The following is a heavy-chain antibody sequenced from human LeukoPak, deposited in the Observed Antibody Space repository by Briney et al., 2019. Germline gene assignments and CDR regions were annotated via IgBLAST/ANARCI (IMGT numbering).Heavy chain of an antibody. D-gene: IGHD3-22*01. CDR1: GYTFTGYY. CDR3: ARGKYYYDNMY. J-gene: IGHJ4*02. CDR2: INPNSGGT. V-gene: IGHV1-2*02. Sequence: ASVKVSCTASGYTFTGYYMHWVRQAPGQGLEWMGWINPNSGGTNYAQEFQGRATMTTDTSIITAYMELSRLRSDVTDVYYCARGKYYYDNMYWGRGTLVTVSS.